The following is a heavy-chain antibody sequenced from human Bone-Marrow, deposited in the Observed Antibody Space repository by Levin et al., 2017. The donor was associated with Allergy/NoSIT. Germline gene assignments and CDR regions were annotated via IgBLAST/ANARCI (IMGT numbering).Heavy chain of an antibody. V-gene: IGHV1-18*01. CDR3: ARVLKPLGYAMDV. Sequence: ASVKVSCKASGYTYLNYGVTWVRQAPGQRLEWMGWISAYNGKPGYSEMFQDRITMTTEASTSTAYMELSGLRSDDTAVYYCARVLKPLGYAMDVWGPGTTVTVSS. D-gene: IGHD2/OR15-2a*01. J-gene: IGHJ6*02. CDR2: ISAYNGKP. CDR1: GYTYLNYG.